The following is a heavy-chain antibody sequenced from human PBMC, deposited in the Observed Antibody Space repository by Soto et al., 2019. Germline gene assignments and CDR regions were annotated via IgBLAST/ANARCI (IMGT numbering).Heavy chain of an antibody. CDR2: ISSSGDII. Sequence: PGGSLRLSCAGSGFSFSDYYMSWIRQAPGKGLEWVSYISSSGDIIYYADSVKGRFTISRDNAKNSLHLQMNSLRAEDTAVYYCARDLGYYASDGYFDYWGQGTVVTVSS. V-gene: IGHV3-11*01. CDR1: GFSFSDYY. D-gene: IGHD3-22*01. CDR3: ARDLGYYASDGYFDY. J-gene: IGHJ4*02.